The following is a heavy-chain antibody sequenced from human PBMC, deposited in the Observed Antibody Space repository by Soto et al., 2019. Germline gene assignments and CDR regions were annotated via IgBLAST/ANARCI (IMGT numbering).Heavy chain of an antibody. Sequence: EVQLLESGGGLVQPGGSLRLSCAASGFTFSNYAMNWVRQAPGKGLEWVSATSGSGSTYYADSVKGRFTISRENSKNTLYLQMNSLRAEGTAVYYCANVPLRLDYFDYWGPGALVTVSS. J-gene: IGHJ4*02. V-gene: IGHV3-23*01. D-gene: IGHD5-12*01. CDR3: ANVPLRLDYFDY. CDR2: TSGSGST. CDR1: GFTFSNYA.